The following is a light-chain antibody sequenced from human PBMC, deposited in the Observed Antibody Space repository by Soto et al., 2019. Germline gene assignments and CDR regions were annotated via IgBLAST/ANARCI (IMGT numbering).Light chain of an antibody. CDR1: SSDVGRYNF. CDR2: DVN. Sequence: QSVLTQPPSVSGSPGQSVTISCTGTSSDVGRYNFVSWYQQQPGKAPKVMIYDVNKRPSGVPHRFSGSKSGNTASLTISGLQPEDEADYYCCSYGGRYNDVFGTGTKVTVL. V-gene: IGLV2-11*01. J-gene: IGLJ1*01. CDR3: CSYGGRYNDV.